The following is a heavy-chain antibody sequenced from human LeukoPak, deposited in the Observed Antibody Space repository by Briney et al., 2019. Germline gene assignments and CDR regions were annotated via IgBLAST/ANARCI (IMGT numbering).Heavy chain of an antibody. J-gene: IGHJ4*02. CDR1: GGSFSGYY. D-gene: IGHD3-22*01. Sequence: SETLSLTCAVYGGSFSGYYCSWIRQPPGKGLEWIGEINHSGSTNYNPSLKSRVTISVDTSKNQFSLKLSSVTAADTAVYYCARGGYYDSSGYDDYWGQGTLDTVSS. V-gene: IGHV4-34*01. CDR2: INHSGST. CDR3: ARGGYYDSSGYDDY.